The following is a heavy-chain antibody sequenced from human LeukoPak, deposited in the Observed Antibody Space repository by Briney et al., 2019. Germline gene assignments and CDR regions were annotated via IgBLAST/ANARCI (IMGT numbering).Heavy chain of an antibody. J-gene: IGHJ4*02. CDR1: GFTFSSQG. CDR2: IWYDGGNK. Sequence: GGSLRLSCAASGFTFSSQGMHWVRQAPGKGLEWVVLIWYDGGNKYYADSVKGRFTISRDNSKNTLYLQMNSLRAEDTAVYYCARGYDTSGYYHDYWGQGTLDTVSS. D-gene: IGHD3-22*01. CDR3: ARGYDTSGYYHDY. V-gene: IGHV3-33*01.